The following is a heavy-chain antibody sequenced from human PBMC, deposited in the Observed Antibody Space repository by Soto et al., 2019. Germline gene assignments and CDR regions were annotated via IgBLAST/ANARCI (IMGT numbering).Heavy chain of an antibody. V-gene: IGHV1-18*04. J-gene: IGHJ6*02. D-gene: IGHD2-8*01. CDR2: ISGHTGNT. CDR3: ARGGNCTPSSCYGDYDRGMDV. CDR1: GYTLTKYD. Sequence: QVQLVQSGAEVKKPGASVKVSCKASGYTLTKYDITWVRQAPGQGLEWMGWISGHTGNTNYAQRFHGRVTLTTDTSPGIAYMELRRLLSDDTAVYSCARGGNCTPSSCYGDYDRGMDVWGQGTTVTVSS.